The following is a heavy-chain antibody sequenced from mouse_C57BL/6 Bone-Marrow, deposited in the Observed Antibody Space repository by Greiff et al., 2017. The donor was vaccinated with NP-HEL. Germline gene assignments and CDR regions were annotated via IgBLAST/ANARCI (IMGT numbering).Heavy chain of an antibody. V-gene: IGHV1-64*01. J-gene: IGHJ4*01. CDR2: IHPNSGST. CDR1: GYTFTSYW. Sequence: QVQLQQPGAELVKPGASVKLSCKASGYTFTSYWMHWVTQRPGQGLEWIGMIHPNSGSTNYNEKFKSKATLTVDKSSSTAYMQLSSLTSEDSAFYYCAGLYYYGSSPYYYAMDYWGQGTSVTVSS. D-gene: IGHD1-1*01. CDR3: AGLYYYGSSPYYYAMDY.